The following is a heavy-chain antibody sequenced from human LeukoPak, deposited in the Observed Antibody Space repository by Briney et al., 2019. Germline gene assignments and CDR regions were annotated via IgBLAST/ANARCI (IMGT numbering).Heavy chain of an antibody. CDR1: GYTFTGYY. CDR2: INPNSGGT. D-gene: IGHD2-2*01. CDR3: ARGEVVPAASYNWFDP. J-gene: IGHJ5*02. Sequence: GASVKVSCKASGYTFTGYYMHWVRQAPGQGLEWMGWINPNSGGTNYAQKFQGRVTMTRDTSTSTAYMELSRLRSDDTAVYYCARGEVVPAASYNWFDPWGQGTLVTVSS. V-gene: IGHV1-2*02.